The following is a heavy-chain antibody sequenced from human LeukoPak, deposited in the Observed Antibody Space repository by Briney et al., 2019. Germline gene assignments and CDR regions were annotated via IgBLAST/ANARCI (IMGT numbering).Heavy chain of an antibody. D-gene: IGHD2-2*01. CDR2: IIPIFGTA. Sequence: ASVKVSCKASGGTFSSYAISWVRQAPGQGLEWMGGIIPIFGTANYAQKFQGRVTITADESTSTAYMELSSLRSEDTAVYYCARGNVVVPAAKGNYYYYYMDVWGKGTTVTISS. CDR3: ARGNVVVPAAKGNYYYYYMDV. J-gene: IGHJ6*03. CDR1: GGTFSSYA. V-gene: IGHV1-69*13.